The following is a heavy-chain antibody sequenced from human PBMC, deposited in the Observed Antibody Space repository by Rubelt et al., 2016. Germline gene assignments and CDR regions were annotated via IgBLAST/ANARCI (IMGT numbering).Heavy chain of an antibody. CDR3: ARDRIRIAARQGWYFDL. D-gene: IGHD6-6*01. J-gene: IGHJ2*01. V-gene: IGHV1-18*01. CDR2: ISAYNGNT. CDR1: GYTFTSYG. Sequence: QVQLVQSGAEVKKPGASVKVSCKASGYTFTSYGISWVRQAPGQGLEWMGWISAYNGNTNNAQKVQVRVTMTTDTSTSTAYMELRSLRSDDTAVYYCARDRIRIAARQGWYFDLWGRGTLVTVSS.